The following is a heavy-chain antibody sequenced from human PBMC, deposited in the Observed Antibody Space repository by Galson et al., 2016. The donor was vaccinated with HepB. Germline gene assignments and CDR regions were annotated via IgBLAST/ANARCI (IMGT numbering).Heavy chain of an antibody. Sequence: TLSLSCSDSGCTFSSYAVNGVRQAPGKGREWITAITGSGENTYYADSVKGRFTCSRDNSKNTLFLQMNSLRAEGTAVYYCARGRNGFGSSTDHWGQGTLVTVSS. D-gene: IGHD1-26*01. CDR1: GCTFSSYA. CDR3: ARGRNGFGSSTDH. J-gene: IGHJ4*02. CDR2: ITGSGENT. V-gene: IGHV3-23*01.